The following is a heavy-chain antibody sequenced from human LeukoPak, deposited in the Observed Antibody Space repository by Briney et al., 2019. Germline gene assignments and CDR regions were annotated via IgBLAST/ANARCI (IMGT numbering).Heavy chain of an antibody. V-gene: IGHV3-23*01. D-gene: IGHD6-6*01. CDR2: ISDGGSDT. J-gene: IGHJ4*02. Sequence: GGSLRLSCAASGFTLNAYAMSWVRQAPGKGLEWVSAISDGGSDTYYADSVKGRFTISKDNSKNMLFLQMNSLMDDDTAVYYCAKRVPYSSSSVYFDSWGQGTLLTVSS. CDR1: GFTLNAYA. CDR3: AKRVPYSSSSVYFDS.